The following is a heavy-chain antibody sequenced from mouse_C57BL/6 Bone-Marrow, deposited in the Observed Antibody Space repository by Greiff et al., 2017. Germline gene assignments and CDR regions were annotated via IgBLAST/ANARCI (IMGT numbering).Heavy chain of an antibody. CDR1: GYSFTGYF. V-gene: IGHV1-20*01. D-gene: IGHD2-12*01. CDR2: INPYNGDT. Sequence: VQLQQSGPELVKPGASVKISCKASGYSFTGYFMNWVMQSHGQSLEWIGRINPYNGDTFYNHKFKGKATLTVDKSSSTAYMELRRLTSEDSAVYYCARFRIVRWGAMDYWGQGNSVTVSS. J-gene: IGHJ4*01. CDR3: ARFRIVRWGAMDY.